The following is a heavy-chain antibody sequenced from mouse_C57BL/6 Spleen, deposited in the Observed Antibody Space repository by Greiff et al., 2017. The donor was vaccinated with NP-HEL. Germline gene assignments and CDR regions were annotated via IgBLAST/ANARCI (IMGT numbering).Heavy chain of an antibody. CDR1: GYTFTEYT. V-gene: IGHV1-62-2*01. D-gene: IGHD1-1*01. CDR3: ARHEEGYYYGSSLYAMDD. CDR2: FYPGSGSI. Sequence: QVQLKQSGAELVKPGASVKLSCKASGYTFTEYTIHWVKQRSGQGLEWIGWFYPGSGSIKDNEKFKDKATLTADKSSSTVYMELSRMTSEDSAVYVCARHEEGYYYGSSLYAMDDWGKGTSVTVSS. J-gene: IGHJ4*01.